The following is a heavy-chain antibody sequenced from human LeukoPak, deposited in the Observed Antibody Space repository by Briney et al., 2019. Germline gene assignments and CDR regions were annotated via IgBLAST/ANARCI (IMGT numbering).Heavy chain of an antibody. D-gene: IGHD6-19*01. V-gene: IGHV4-4*02. Sequence: PSETLSLTCAVSSGSISSNNWWSWVRQPPGKGLEWIGEINHSGSTNYNPSLKSRVTISVDTSKNQFSLKLSSVTAADTAVYYCARGLRGWYRSWGQGTLVTVSS. CDR1: SGSISSNNW. CDR2: INHSGST. CDR3: ARGLRGWYRS. J-gene: IGHJ5*02.